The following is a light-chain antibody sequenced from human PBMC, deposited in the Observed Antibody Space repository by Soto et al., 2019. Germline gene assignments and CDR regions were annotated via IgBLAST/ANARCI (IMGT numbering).Light chain of an antibody. V-gene: IGKV3-20*01. J-gene: IGKJ1*01. CDR3: QQYGSSSWT. CDR1: QSVSSSY. CDR2: GTS. Sequence: EIVLTQSPGTLSLSPGERATLSCRASQSVSSSYLAWYQQKPGQAPRLLIYGTSSRATAISDRFSGSGSGTDFTLTICRLEPEDFAVYYCQQYGSSSWTFGQGTKVDIK.